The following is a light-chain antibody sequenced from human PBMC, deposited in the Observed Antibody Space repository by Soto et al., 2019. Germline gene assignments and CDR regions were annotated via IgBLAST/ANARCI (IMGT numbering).Light chain of an antibody. CDR1: STDVGAYNY. CDR3: SSYRGTSTPV. CDR2: DVT. Sequence: QSALTQPASVSGSPGQSITISCTGTSTDVGAYNYVSWYQQHPGKAPKLVIFDVTNRPSEVSDRFSGSKSGNTASLTISGLQFEDEADYYCSSYRGTSTPVFGGGTQLT. V-gene: IGLV2-14*01. J-gene: IGLJ2*01.